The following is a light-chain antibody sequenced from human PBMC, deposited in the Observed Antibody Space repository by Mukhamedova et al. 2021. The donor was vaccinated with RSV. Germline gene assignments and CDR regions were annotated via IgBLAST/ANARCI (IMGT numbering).Light chain of an antibody. CDR3: QHFNSYPHT. V-gene: IGKV1-13*02. Sequence: WYQRRVHGKSPNPLIYDASGLENGVQPRFSGSGSGTDSTLTISSWQPEDFATYYCQHFNSYPHTFGQGTKLEIK. CDR2: DAS. J-gene: IGKJ2*01.